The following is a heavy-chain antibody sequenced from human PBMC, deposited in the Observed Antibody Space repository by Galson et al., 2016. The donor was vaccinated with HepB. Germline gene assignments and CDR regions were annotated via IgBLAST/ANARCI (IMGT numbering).Heavy chain of an antibody. CDR2: ISGSGGST. Sequence: SLRLSCAASGFTFSSYAMSWVRQAPGKGLEWVSAISGSGGSTHYADSVKGRFTISRDNSKNTLYLQMNSLRAEDTALYYCAKGLGYCSSTSCFLYYYYAMDVWGQETTVTVSS. J-gene: IGHJ6*02. D-gene: IGHD2-2*01. V-gene: IGHV3-23*01. CDR1: GFTFSSYA. CDR3: AKGLGYCSSTSCFLYYYYAMDV.